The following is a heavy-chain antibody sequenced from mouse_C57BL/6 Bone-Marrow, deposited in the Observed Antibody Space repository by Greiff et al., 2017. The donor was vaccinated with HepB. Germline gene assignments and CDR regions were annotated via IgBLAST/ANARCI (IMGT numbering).Heavy chain of an antibody. CDR1: GYAFSSYW. CDR3: ARSRAAQATIAY. D-gene: IGHD3-2*02. J-gene: IGHJ3*01. Sequence: VKLQESGAELVKPGASVKISCKASGYAFSSYWMNWVKQRPGKGLEWIGQIYPGDGDTNYNGKFKGKATLTADKSSSTAYMQLSSLTSEDSAVYFCARSRAAQATIAYWGQGTLVTVSA. V-gene: IGHV1-80*01. CDR2: IYPGDGDT.